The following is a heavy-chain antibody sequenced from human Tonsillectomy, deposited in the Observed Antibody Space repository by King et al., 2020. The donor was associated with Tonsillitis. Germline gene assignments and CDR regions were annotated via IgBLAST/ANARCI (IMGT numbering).Heavy chain of an antibody. Sequence: VQLVESGGDLVHPGGSLRLSCVASGFTFRDYAVNWVRQAPGTGLEWVSSISRTGGSTYYADSVKGRFTISRDDSKNTVFLQMTSLTAEDTAIYYCAKARAAGWFGDLDYWGLGTLVSVSS. V-gene: IGHV3-23*04. CDR2: ISRTGGST. CDR1: GFTFRDYA. CDR3: AKARAAGWFGDLDY. D-gene: IGHD3-10*01. J-gene: IGHJ4*02.